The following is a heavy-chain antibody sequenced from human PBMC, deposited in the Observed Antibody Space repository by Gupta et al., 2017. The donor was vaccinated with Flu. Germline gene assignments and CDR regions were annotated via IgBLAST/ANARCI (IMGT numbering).Heavy chain of an antibody. Sequence: QVQLVESGGGVVQPGRSLRLSCAASGFTFSTYGMHWVRQAPGKGLEWVAVISYDGTYEYYANSVKGRFTISRDNSKNTLYLQMNSLSTEDTAVYSCAKDMEQWLVHPTAFDYWGQGTLVTVSS. CDR3: AKDMEQWLVHPTAFDY. CDR2: ISYDGTYE. CDR1: GFTFSTYG. V-gene: IGHV3-30*18. D-gene: IGHD6-19*01. J-gene: IGHJ4*02.